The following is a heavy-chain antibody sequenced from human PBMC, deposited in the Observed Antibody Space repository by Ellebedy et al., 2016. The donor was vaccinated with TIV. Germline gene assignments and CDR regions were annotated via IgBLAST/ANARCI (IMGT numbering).Heavy chain of an antibody. CDR2: IIPILATS. J-gene: IGHJ4*02. Sequence: AASVKVSCKASGGPFNTYTISWVRQAPGQGLEWMGEIIPILATSKYAQKFQGRVTITADESTSTAYMELISLRSEDTAVYFCARARGVYGGNSDHFDYWGQGTLVTVSS. CDR1: GGPFNTYT. CDR3: ARARGVYGGNSDHFDY. D-gene: IGHD4-23*01. V-gene: IGHV1-69*13.